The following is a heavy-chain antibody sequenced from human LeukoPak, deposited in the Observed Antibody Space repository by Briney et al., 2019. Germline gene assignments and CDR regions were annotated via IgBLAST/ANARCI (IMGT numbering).Heavy chain of an antibody. J-gene: IGHJ2*01. D-gene: IGHD3-9*01. CDR1: GGSISSYY. Sequence: PSETLSLTCTVSGGSISSYYWSWIRQPPGKGLEWIGYIYYSGSTNYNPSLKSRVTISVDTSKNQFSLKLSSVTAADTAVYYCARQYSDILTGYHRGELYWYFDLWGRGTLVTVSS. V-gene: IGHV4-59*08. CDR3: ARQYSDILTGYHRGELYWYFDL. CDR2: IYYSGST.